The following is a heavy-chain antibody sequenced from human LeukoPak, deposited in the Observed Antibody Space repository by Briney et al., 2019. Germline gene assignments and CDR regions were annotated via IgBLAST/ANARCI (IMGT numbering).Heavy chain of an antibody. CDR1: GFTFSSYE. Sequence: GGSLRLSCAASGFTFSSYEMNWVRQAPGKGLEWVSYISSSGSTIYYADSVKGRFTISRDNSKNTLYLQMNSLRAEDTAVYYCAKYVRSRPERGAFVIWGQGTMVTVSS. CDR3: AKYVRSRPERGAFVI. D-gene: IGHD2-2*01. V-gene: IGHV3-48*03. CDR2: ISSSGSTI. J-gene: IGHJ3*02.